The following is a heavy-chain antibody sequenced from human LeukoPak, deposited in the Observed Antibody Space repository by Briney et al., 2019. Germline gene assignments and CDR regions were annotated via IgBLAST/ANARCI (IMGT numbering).Heavy chain of an antibody. CDR3: ARGGHSSSAVFDY. D-gene: IGHD6-6*01. Sequence: PSQTLSLTCTVSGGSISSGGYYWSWLRQPPGKGLEWIGYIYHSGSTYYNPSLKSRVTISVDRSKNQFSLKLSSVTAADTAVYYCARGGHSSSAVFDYWGQGTLVTVSS. CDR1: GGSISSGGYY. V-gene: IGHV4-30-2*01. CDR2: IYHSGST. J-gene: IGHJ4*02.